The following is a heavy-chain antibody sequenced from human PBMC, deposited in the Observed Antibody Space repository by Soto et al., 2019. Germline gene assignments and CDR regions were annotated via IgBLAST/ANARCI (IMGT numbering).Heavy chain of an antibody. CDR3: ARGGFSVVAAPLAFDI. Sequence: QVQLVESGGGVVQPGRSLRLSCAASGFTFSSYGMHWVRQAPGKGLEWVAVIWYDGSNKYYADSVKGRFTISRDNSKNTLYLKKNSLRAEDTAVYYCARGGFSVVAAPLAFDIWGQGTMVTVSS. V-gene: IGHV3-33*01. D-gene: IGHD2-15*01. J-gene: IGHJ3*02. CDR2: IWYDGSNK. CDR1: GFTFSSYG.